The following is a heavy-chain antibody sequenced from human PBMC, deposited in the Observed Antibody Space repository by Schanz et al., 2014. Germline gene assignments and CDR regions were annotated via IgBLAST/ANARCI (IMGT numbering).Heavy chain of an antibody. Sequence: QVQLVQSGAEVKKPGASVKVSCKASGGTFSTYTISWVRQAPGQGLEWMGWISPYNGNTNYAQKLQGRVTMTADTSTSTAYMDLRSLRSDDTAVYYCARGRGCTGGSCYSWFDLWGQGTLVTVAS. J-gene: IGHJ5*02. CDR2: ISPYNGNT. V-gene: IGHV1-18*01. D-gene: IGHD2-15*01. CDR1: GGTFSTYT. CDR3: ARGRGCTGGSCYSWFDL.